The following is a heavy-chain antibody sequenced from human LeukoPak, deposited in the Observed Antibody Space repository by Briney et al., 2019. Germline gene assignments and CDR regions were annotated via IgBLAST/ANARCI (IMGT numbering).Heavy chain of an antibody. D-gene: IGHD3-10*01. CDR1: GFTFSSYG. V-gene: IGHV3-30*02. CDR3: AKSMVRGVLWNDP. Sequence: PGGSLRLSCAASGFTFSSYGMHWVRQAPGKGLEWVAFIRYDGSNKYYADSAKGRLTISRDNSKNTLYLQMNSLRAEDTAVYYCAKSMVRGVLWNDPWGQGTLVTVSS. CDR2: IRYDGSNK. J-gene: IGHJ5*02.